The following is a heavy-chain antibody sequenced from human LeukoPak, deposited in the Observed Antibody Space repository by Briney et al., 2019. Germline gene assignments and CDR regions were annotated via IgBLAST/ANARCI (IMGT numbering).Heavy chain of an antibody. CDR2: ISYDGSNK. D-gene: IGHD6-19*01. V-gene: IGHV3-30-3*01. CDR3: ARPGIAVPGSFDI. J-gene: IGHJ3*02. CDR1: GFTFSSYA. Sequence: GRSLRLSCAASGFTFSSYAMHWVRQAPGKGLEWVAVISYDGSNKYYADSVKGRFTISRDNSKNTLYLQMNSLRAEDTAVYYCARPGIAVPGSFDIWGQGTMVTVSS.